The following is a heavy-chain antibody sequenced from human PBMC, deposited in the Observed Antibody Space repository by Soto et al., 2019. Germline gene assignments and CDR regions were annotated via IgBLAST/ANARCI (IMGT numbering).Heavy chain of an antibody. CDR2: IYYSGTT. CDR1: GGSVSSYY. Sequence: SEIMSLTYSISGGSVSSYYWTWIRQPPGKGPEWIGYIYYSGTTNYNPSLKSRVTISVDTSKNQFSLKLSSVTAADTAVYYCARADPIVATIYFDYWGQGTLVTVSS. CDR3: ARADPIVATIYFDY. V-gene: IGHV4-59*02. D-gene: IGHD5-12*01. J-gene: IGHJ4*02.